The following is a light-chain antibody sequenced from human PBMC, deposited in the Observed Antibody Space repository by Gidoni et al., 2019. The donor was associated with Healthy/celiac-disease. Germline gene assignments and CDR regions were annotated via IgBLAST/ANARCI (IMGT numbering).Light chain of an antibody. V-gene: IGKV1-5*03. CDR3: QQYNSYSLT. J-gene: IGKJ1*01. Sequence: TLSASVGDRVTITCRASQSISSWLAWYQQKPGKAPKLLIYKASSLESGVPSRFSGSGSGTEFTLTISSLQPDDFATYYCQQYNSYSLTFGQGTKVEIK. CDR2: KAS. CDR1: QSISSW.